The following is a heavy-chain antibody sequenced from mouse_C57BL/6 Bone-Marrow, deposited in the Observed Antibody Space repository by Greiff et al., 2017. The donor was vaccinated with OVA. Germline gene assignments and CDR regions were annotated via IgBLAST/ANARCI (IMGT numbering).Heavy chain of an antibody. J-gene: IGHJ2*01. V-gene: IGHV5-6*01. CDR1: GFTFSSYG. D-gene: IGHD2-4*01. Sequence: EVKVIESGGDLVKPGGSLKLSCAASGFTFSSYGMSWVRQTPDKRLEWVATISSGGSYTYYPDSVKGRFTISRDNAKNTLYLQMSSLKSEDTAMYYCARHRDYWAYCDYWGQGTTLTVSS. CDR2: ISSGGSYT. CDR3: ARHRDYWAYCDY.